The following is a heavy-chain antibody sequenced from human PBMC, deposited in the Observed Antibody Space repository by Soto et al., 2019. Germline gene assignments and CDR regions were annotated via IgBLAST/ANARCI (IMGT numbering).Heavy chain of an antibody. Sequence: SETLSLTCAFYVVSFSGYYWSCIRHPPGKWLEWIGEINHSGSTNYNPSLKSRVTISVDTSKNQFSLKLSSVTAADTAVYYCARKDLYTIYGVVIMGGYFDYWGQGTRVTVS. CDR1: VVSFSGYY. CDR3: ARKDLYTIYGVVIMGGYFDY. J-gene: IGHJ4*02. D-gene: IGHD3-3*01. CDR2: INHSGST. V-gene: IGHV4-34*01.